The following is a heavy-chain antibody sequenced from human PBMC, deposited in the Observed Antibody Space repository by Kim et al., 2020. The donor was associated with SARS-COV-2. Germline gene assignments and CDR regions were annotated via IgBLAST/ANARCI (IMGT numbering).Heavy chain of an antibody. CDR1: GGSISSYY. CDR2: IYYSGST. J-gene: IGHJ4*02. CDR3: ARMAYSSSSEY. Sequence: SETLSLTCTVSGGSISSYYWSWIRQPPGKGLEWIGYIYYSGSTNYNPSLKSRVTISVDTSKNQFSLKLSSVTAADTAVYYCARMAYSSSSEYWGQGTLVTVSS. D-gene: IGHD6-6*01. V-gene: IGHV4-59*13.